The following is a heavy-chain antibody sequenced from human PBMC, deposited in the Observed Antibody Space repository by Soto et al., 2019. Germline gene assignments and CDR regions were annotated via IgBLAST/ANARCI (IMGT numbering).Heavy chain of an antibody. V-gene: IGHV4-39*01. D-gene: IGHD3-16*01. CDR1: GGSISSSSYY. CDR2: IYYSGST. J-gene: IGHJ4*02. CDR3: ASPLTGGGAATFDY. Sequence: QLQLQESGPGLVKPSETLSLTCTVSGGSISSSSYYWGWIRQPPGKGLEWIGSIYYSGSTYYNPSLKSRVTISVDTSKNQFSLKLSSVTAADTAVYYCASPLTGGGAATFDYWGQGTLVTVSS.